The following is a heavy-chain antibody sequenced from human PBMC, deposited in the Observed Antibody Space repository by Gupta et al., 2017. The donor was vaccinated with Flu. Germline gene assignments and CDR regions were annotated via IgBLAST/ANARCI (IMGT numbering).Heavy chain of an antibody. CDR2: IGDFGSRT. Sequence: EVQLVESGGGLVQPGGSLRLSCVASGFNFRAYYMHGVRQTPAKGLMWVSRIGDFGSRTDYADSVEGRFSISRDDATNTVFLQMDSLTVEDTAVYFCARGLYGEPVGVDHWGTGVLVTVAS. V-gene: IGHV3-74*01. D-gene: IGHD1-14*01. J-gene: IGHJ4*02. CDR1: GFNFRAYY. CDR3: ARGLYGEPVGVDH.